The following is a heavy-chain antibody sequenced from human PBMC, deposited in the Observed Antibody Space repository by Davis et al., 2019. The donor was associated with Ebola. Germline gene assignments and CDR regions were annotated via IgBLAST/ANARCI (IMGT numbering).Heavy chain of an antibody. V-gene: IGHV3-48*01. CDR2: ISSGGRTI. CDR3: VGSSQRVYFDY. D-gene: IGHD6-13*01. Sequence: GESLKISCAASGFTFSSNTMTWVRQAPGKGLEWVSYISSGGRTIYYADSVKGRFTISRDNSKNTLYLQMNSLRADDTAVYYCVGSSQRVYFDYWGQGTLVTVSS. CDR1: GFTFSSNT. J-gene: IGHJ4*02.